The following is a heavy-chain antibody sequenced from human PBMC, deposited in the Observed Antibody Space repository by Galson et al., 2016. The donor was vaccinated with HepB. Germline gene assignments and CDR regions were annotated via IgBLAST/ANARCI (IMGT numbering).Heavy chain of an antibody. CDR1: GFTFSNAW. CDR2: IKSKTDGGTT. V-gene: IGHV3-15*01. CDR3: TTGGGNWALGMDV. J-gene: IGHJ6*02. D-gene: IGHD1-1*01. Sequence: SLRLSCAASGFTFSNAWMSWVRQAPGKGPEWVGRIKSKTDGGTTDYAAPVKGRFTISRDDSKNTLYLQMNSLKTEDTAVYYCTTGGGNWALGMDVWGQGTTVTVSS.